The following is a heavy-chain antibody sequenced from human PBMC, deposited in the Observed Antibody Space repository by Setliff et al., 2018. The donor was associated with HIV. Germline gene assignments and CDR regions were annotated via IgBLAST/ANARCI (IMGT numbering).Heavy chain of an antibody. CDR1: GYTFTGYY. CDR3: ASTENYYDTSAYYYQRY. D-gene: IGHD3-22*01. CDR2: INSNSGGT. V-gene: IGHV1-2*02. J-gene: IGHJ4*02. Sequence: VASVKVSCKASGYTFTGYYMHWVRQAPGQGLEWMGWINSNSGGTNYAQRFQGRVTMTRGRSISTAYMELSRLRYDDTAVYYCASTENYYDTSAYYYQRYWGQGTLVTVSS.